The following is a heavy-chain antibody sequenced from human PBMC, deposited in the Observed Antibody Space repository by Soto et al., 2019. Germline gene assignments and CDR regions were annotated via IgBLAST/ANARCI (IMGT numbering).Heavy chain of an antibody. D-gene: IGHD6-19*01. CDR1: GFTFSSYA. CDR2: ISGSGGST. V-gene: IGHV3-23*01. Sequence: PGGSLRLSXAASGFTFSSYAMSWVRQAPGKGLEWVSAISGSGGSTYYADSVKGRFTISRDNSKNTLYLQMNSLRAEDTAVYYCAKMLAVAGYFDYWGQGTLVTVSS. J-gene: IGHJ4*02. CDR3: AKMLAVAGYFDY.